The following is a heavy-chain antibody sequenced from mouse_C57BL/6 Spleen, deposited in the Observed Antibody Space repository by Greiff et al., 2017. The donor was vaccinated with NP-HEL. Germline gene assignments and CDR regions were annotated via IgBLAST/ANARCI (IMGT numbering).Heavy chain of an antibody. CDR2: IYPGNGGT. J-gene: IGHJ4*01. CDR1: GYTFTSYW. Sequence: VQLQQSGTVLARPGASVKLSCKTSGYTFTSYWMHWVNQRPGQGLEWIGAIYPGNGGTSYNQQFKGKAKLTAVTSASTSYMELSSLTNEDSAVYYCTRGGSAMDDWGQGTSVTVAS. CDR3: TRGGSAMDD. V-gene: IGHV1-5*01.